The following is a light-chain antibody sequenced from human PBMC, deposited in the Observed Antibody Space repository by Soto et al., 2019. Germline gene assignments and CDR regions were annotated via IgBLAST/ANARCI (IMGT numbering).Light chain of an antibody. CDR2: EDH. V-gene: IGLV2-23*01. CDR1: SSDVGRYSL. J-gene: IGLJ1*01. Sequence: QSALTQPASVSGSPGQSITISCTGTSSDVGRYSLVSWYQQHPGEAPKLMISEDHKRPSGVSNRFSGSKSGNTASLTISELQTEDEADYYCCSYAGSNTWVFGTGTKVTVL. CDR3: CSYAGSNTWV.